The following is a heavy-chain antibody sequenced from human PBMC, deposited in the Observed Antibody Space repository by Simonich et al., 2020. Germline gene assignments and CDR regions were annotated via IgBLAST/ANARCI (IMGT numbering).Heavy chain of an antibody. CDR2: INHSGRT. CDR3: ARHRLVDGTTGTTGVDYYYGMDV. J-gene: IGHJ6*02. V-gene: IGHV4-34*01. Sequence: QVQLQQWGAGLLNPSETLSLTCAVYGGSFSGYYWSWIRQPPGKGLEWIGEINHSGRTNYNPSLNGRVTISVDTSKNQFSLKLSSVTAADTAVYYCARHRLVDGTTGTTGVDYYYGMDVWGQGTTVTVSS. CDR1: GGSFSGYY. D-gene: IGHD1-1*01.